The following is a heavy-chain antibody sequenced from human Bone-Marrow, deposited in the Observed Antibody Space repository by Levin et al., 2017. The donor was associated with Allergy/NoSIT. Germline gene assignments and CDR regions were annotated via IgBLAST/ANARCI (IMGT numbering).Heavy chain of an antibody. J-gene: IGHJ4*02. D-gene: IGHD6-6*01. V-gene: IGHV3-23*01. CDR2: ISGTGSRR. CDR3: AKDGKGSSAPYFFDS. CDR1: GFSFDSYA. Sequence: GGSLRLSCAATGFSFDSYAMTWVRQAPGKGLEWVSSISGTGSRRYYADSVRGRFTISRDNSVNTLYLEIYNLRAEDTAVYFCAKDGKGSSAPYFFDSWGQGTLVTVSS.